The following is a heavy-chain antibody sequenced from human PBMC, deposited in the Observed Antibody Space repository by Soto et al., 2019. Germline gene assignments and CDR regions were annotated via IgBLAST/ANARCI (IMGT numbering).Heavy chain of an antibody. D-gene: IGHD4-17*01. CDR3: AREVIPLTTDWHLDH. J-gene: IGHJ2*01. Sequence: QLQLRESGPGLVKPSETLSLTCTVCGGSISGGVGGLYYWSWIRQPPGKGLAWIGYIYASGSTYSNPSLKSRLTISVETSKNQFPLRLSSVTAADTALYYCAREVIPLTTDWHLDHWGRGTLVTVSS. V-gene: IGHV4-30-4*01. CDR1: GGSISGGVGGLYY. CDR2: IYASGST.